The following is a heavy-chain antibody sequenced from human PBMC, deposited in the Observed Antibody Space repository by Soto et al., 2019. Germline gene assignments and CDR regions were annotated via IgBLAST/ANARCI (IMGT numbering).Heavy chain of an antibody. D-gene: IGHD6-13*01. Sequence: QVQLVQSGAEVKKPGASVKVSCKATGYSFTAFGLIWVRQAPGQGLEWMGWISGYNGDTNYAQNLQGRVTMTTDPSTSTVSMELRSLKSDDTAVYYCARAEAYRSSWYAMDVWGQWTTVIVS. CDR3: ARAEAYRSSWYAMDV. CDR1: GYSFTAFG. CDR2: ISGYNGDT. J-gene: IGHJ6*02. V-gene: IGHV1-18*01.